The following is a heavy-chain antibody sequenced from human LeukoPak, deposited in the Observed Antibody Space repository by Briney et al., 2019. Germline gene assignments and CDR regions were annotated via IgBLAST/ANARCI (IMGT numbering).Heavy chain of an antibody. CDR1: GGSISSGGYY. CDR3: ARVAEDHSSDGPLLVYFDY. CDR2: IYYSGST. Sequence: SETLSLTCTVSGGSISSGGYYWSWIRQHPGKGLEWIGYIYYSGSTYYNPSLKSRVTISVDTSKNQFSLKLSSVTAADTAVYYCARVAEDHSSDGPLLVYFDYWGQGTLVTVSS. V-gene: IGHV4-31*03. J-gene: IGHJ4*02. D-gene: IGHD3-22*01.